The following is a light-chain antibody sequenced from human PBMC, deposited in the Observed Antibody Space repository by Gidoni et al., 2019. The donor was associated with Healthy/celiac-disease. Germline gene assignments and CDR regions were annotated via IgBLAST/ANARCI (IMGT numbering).Light chain of an antibody. J-gene: IGKJ3*01. CDR2: AAS. CDR1: QGISSY. Sequence: DIQLTQSPSFLSASVGDRVTITCRASQGISSYLAWYQQKPGKAPKLLIYAASTLQSGVPSRFSGSGSGTEFTRTISRLQPEDFATYYCQQLNRAFGPGTKVDIK. V-gene: IGKV1-9*01. CDR3: QQLNRA.